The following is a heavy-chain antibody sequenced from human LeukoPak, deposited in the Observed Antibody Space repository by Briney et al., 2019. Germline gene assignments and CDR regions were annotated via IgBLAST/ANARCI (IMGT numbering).Heavy chain of an antibody. CDR2: IYSGGST. V-gene: IGHV3-66*01. D-gene: IGHD3/OR15-3a*01. CDR1: GFTVSTND. CDR3: ARDLDHNMDV. J-gene: IGHJ6*02. Sequence: GGSLRLSCAASGFTVSTNDMNWVRQAPGKGLEWVSVIYSGGSTYNADSVKGRFSISRDNSKNTLDLQMNSLRVEDTAVYYCARDLDHNMDVWGQGTTVTVSS.